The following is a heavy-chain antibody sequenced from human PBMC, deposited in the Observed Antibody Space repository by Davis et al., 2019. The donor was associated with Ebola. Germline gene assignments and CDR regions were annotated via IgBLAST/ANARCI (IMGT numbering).Heavy chain of an antibody. CDR3: ARRGTGSMYYFDY. V-gene: IGHV1-69*13. D-gene: IGHD1-1*01. CDR1: GGTFSSYA. CDR2: IIPIFGTA. J-gene: IGHJ4*02. Sequence: AASVKVSCKASGGTFSSYAISWVRQAPGQGLEWMGGIIPIFGTANYAQKFQGRVTITADESTSTAYMELSSLRSEDTAVYYCARRGTGSMYYFDYWGQGTLVTVSS.